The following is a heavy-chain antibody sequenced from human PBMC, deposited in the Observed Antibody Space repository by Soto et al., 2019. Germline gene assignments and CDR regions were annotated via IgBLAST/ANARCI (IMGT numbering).Heavy chain of an antibody. V-gene: IGHV3-7*03. CDR3: ARAGSRPDEGSGQYYYLEDMDV. D-gene: IGHD6-19*01. J-gene: IGHJ6*02. Sequence: GGTLRLSCAASGFTSSSYWMSWVRQAPGKGLECMANIKQDGSEKYYVDAVKGRFTISRDNANSSLHLQMNSLRAADTDVCYCARAGSRPDEGSGQYYYLEDMDVWGQGATVNVSS. CDR1: GFTSSSYW. CDR2: IKQDGSEK.